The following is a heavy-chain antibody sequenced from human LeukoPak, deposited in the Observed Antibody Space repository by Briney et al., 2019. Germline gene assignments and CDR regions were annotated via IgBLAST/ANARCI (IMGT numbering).Heavy chain of an antibody. Sequence: GGSLRLSCAVSGFSVSGYWMTWVRQAPGKGLEWVANIKQDGSEKNYVDSVKGRFTISRDNAENSLFLQMNNLRVEDTAVYYCAREWQGGIAAAGTRIEGDYWGQGTLVAVSS. V-gene: IGHV3-7*01. CDR1: GFSVSGYW. D-gene: IGHD6-13*01. CDR2: IKQDGSEK. CDR3: AREWQGGIAAAGTRIEGDY. J-gene: IGHJ4*02.